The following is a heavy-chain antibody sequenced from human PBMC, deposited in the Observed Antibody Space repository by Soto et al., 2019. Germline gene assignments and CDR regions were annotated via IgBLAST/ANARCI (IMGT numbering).Heavy chain of an antibody. Sequence: QVQLVESGGGVVQPGRSLRLSCEASGFTFSNYGMHWVRQAPGKGLEWVIVISYDGNVAYYADSVKGRFTISRDNTKNTLYRLMSRLRADDSVMYYWAVGGPITNGYFDYWGQGTLVTVSS. CDR1: GFTFSNYG. V-gene: IGHV3-30*03. J-gene: IGHJ4*02. CDR3: AVGGPITNGYFDY. CDR2: ISYDGNVA. D-gene: IGHD3-16*01.